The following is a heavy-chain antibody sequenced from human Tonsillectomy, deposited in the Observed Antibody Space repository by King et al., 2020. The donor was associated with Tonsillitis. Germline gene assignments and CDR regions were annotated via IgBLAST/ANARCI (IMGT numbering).Heavy chain of an antibody. Sequence: VQLVESGGGLVQPGGSLRLSCAASGLIFSNYAMSWVRQAPGKGLEWVSAISGSGGSTYSADSVKGRFTISRDNSKNTLYLQMNRLRAEDTALYYCAKDKVAAMPRDAFDFWGQGTMVTVSS. CDR2: ISGSGGST. V-gene: IGHV3-23*04. CDR1: GLIFSNYA. D-gene: IGHD5-12*01. J-gene: IGHJ3*01. CDR3: AKDKVAAMPRDAFDF.